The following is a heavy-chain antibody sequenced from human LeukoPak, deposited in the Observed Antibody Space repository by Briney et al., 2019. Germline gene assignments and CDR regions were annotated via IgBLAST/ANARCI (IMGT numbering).Heavy chain of an antibody. V-gene: IGHV3-21*01. CDR3: ARGLGVPAAIDY. Sequence: GGSLRLSCAASGFTFSSYSMNWVRQAPGKGLEWVSSISSSSSYIYYADSVKGRFTISRDDAKNSLYLQMNSLRAEDTAVYYCARGLGVPAAIDYWGQGTLVTVSS. D-gene: IGHD2-2*01. CDR1: GFTFSSYS. CDR2: ISSSSSYI. J-gene: IGHJ4*02.